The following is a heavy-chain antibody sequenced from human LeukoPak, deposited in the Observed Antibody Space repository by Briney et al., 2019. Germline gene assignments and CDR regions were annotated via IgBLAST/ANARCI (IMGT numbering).Heavy chain of an antibody. CDR2: INHSGST. D-gene: IGHD3-10*01. J-gene: IGHJ4*02. CDR3: ASAGRVLWFGELSH. CDR1: GGSFSGYY. V-gene: IGHV4-34*01. Sequence: SETLSLTCAVYGGSFSGYYWSWIRQPPGKGLEWIGEINHSGSTNYNPSLKSRVTISVDTSKNQFSLKLSSVTAADTAVYYCASAGRVLWFGELSHWGQGTLVTVSS.